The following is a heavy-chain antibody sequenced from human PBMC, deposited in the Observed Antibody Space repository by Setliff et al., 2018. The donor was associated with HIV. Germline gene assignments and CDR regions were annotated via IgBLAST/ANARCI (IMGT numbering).Heavy chain of an antibody. CDR2: ISHSGNT. D-gene: IGHD3-22*01. Sequence: PSETLSLTCTVSGGSVTNTKSYWGWIRQPPGKGLEWIASISHSGNTYYNPSLKSRVTISVDTSKNQFSLKLSSVTAADAAVYYCASRVYYYDSSGYLREEGFDPWGQGTLVTVSS. V-gene: IGHV4-39*01. J-gene: IGHJ5*02. CDR3: ASRVYYYDSSGYLREEGFDP. CDR1: GGSVTNTKSY.